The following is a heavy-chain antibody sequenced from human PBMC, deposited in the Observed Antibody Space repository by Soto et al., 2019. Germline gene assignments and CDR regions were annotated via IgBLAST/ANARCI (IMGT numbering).Heavy chain of an antibody. Sequence: SETLSLTCTVSGGSISRFYWSWIRQPPGKGLEWIGLVYYRGITKYNPSLKSRVTMSVDTSKSQFSLRLTSVTAADTAVYFCANTVGVPETWFDSWGQGTLVTVSS. CDR2: VYYRGIT. V-gene: IGHV4-59*01. CDR1: GGSISRFY. D-gene: IGHD1-26*01. J-gene: IGHJ5*01. CDR3: ANTVGVPETWFDS.